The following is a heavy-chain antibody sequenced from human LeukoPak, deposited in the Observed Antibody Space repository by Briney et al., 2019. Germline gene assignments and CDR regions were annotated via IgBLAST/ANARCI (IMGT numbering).Heavy chain of an antibody. CDR2: INPSGGST. J-gene: IGHJ6*02. CDR1: GYTFTSYC. Sequence: ASVNVSCKASGYTFTSYCMHWVRQAPGQGLEWMGIINPSGGSTSYAQKFQGRVTMTRDTSTSTVYMELSSLRSEDTAVYYCAREKTTPPYYYYGMDVWGQGTTVTVSS. D-gene: IGHD4-11*01. CDR3: AREKTTPPYYYYGMDV. V-gene: IGHV1-46*01.